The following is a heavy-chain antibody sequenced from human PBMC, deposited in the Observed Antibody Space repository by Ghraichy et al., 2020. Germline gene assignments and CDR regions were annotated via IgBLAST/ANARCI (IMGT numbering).Heavy chain of an antibody. CDR2: LSYDGSGQ. D-gene: IGHD3-3*01. V-gene: IGHV3-30*18. J-gene: IGHJ6*02. CDR1: GFIFNNYG. Sequence: LTCAASGFIFNNYGMHWVRQAPGKGPEWVAALSYDGSGQSYADSVTGRFTISRDNSNNTLYLQMNSLGTEDTAIYYCAKGAYFDFYGLDVWGQGTTVTVSS. CDR3: AKGAYFDFYGLDV.